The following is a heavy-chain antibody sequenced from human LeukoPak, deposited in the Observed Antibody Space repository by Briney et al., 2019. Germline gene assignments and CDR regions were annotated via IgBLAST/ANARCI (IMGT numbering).Heavy chain of an antibody. CDR1: GFTFNYAW. D-gene: IGHD1-7*01. Sequence: GGSLRLSCAASGFTFNYAWMSWVRQAPGKGLEWVGQTVSEIDGGTTDYAAPVKGRFTISRDDSKSTLYLQMNSLKIEDTAVYYCTTDEDWNYARKDVWGQGATVIVSS. CDR2: TVSEIDGGTT. J-gene: IGHJ6*02. V-gene: IGHV3-15*04. CDR3: TTDEDWNYARKDV.